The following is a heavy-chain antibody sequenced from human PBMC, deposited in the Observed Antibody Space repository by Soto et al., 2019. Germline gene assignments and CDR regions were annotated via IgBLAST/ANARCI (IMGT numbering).Heavy chain of an antibody. J-gene: IGHJ4*02. CDR1: GFTFSTSA. CDR2: ISYGGNNK. V-gene: IGHV3-30-3*01. Sequence: QVQVVESGGGVVQPGGSLRLSCAASGFTFSTSAMHWVRQAPGKGLEWMAMISYGGNNKYYADSVKGRFTISRDISESTLYLQMNSLRTEDTAVYYCAKEEFEDGRGHSGYWGQGTLVSVSS. CDR3: AKEEFEDGRGHSGY. D-gene: IGHD3-22*01.